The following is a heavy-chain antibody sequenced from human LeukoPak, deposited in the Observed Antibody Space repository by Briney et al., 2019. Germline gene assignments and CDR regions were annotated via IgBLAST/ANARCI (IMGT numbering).Heavy chain of an antibody. V-gene: IGHV3-48*01. J-gene: IGHJ4*02. D-gene: IGHD3-16*01. Sequence: GGSLRLSCAASGFTFSSYSMNWVRQAPGKGLEWVSYISSSSSTIYYADSVKGRFTISRDNSKNTLYLQMNSLRAEDTAVYYCAKRGEPKAFDYWGQGTLVTVSS. CDR1: GFTFSSYS. CDR2: ISSSSSTI. CDR3: AKRGEPKAFDY.